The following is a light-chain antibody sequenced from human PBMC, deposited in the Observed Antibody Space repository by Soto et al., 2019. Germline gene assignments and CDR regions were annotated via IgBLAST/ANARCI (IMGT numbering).Light chain of an antibody. CDR1: QSFSSY. CDR3: HQCYSTPHT. Sequence: DIQMTQSPSSLSASVGDRVTITCRASQSFSSYLTWYQQKPGKAPMLLIYAASNLRSGVPSRFSGSGSGTDFTLTISTLQPEDFAAYYGHQCYSTPHTFGQGTKLEIK. J-gene: IGKJ2*01. V-gene: IGKV1-39*01. CDR2: AAS.